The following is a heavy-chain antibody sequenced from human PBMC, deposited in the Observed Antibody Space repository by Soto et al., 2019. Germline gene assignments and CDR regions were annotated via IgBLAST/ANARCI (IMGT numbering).Heavy chain of an antibody. D-gene: IGHD3-10*01. CDR3: ARWRGSNYGGMDV. CDR1: GGTFSSYA. V-gene: IGHV1-69*12. Sequence: QVQLVQSGAEVKKPGSSVKVSCKASGGTFSSYAISWVRQAPGQGLEWMGGIIPIFGSANYAQKFQGRVTITADESTSTAYIELSSLRSGDTAVYYLARWRGSNYGGMDVWGQGTTVTVSS. J-gene: IGHJ6*02. CDR2: IIPIFGSA.